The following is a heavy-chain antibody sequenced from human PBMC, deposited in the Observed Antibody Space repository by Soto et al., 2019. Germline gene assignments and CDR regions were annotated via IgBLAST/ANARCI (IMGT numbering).Heavy chain of an antibody. V-gene: IGHV1-18*01. CDR3: ARDAAELGYYYYGMDV. J-gene: IGHJ6*02. CDR2: ISAYNGNT. Sequence: QVQMVQSGAEVKKPGASVKVSCKASGYTFTSYGISWVRQAPGQGLEWMGWISAYNGNTNYAQKLQGRVTMTTDTSTSTAYMELRSLRSDDTAVYYCARDAAELGYYYYGMDVWGQGTTVTVSS. D-gene: IGHD1-7*01. CDR1: GYTFTSYG.